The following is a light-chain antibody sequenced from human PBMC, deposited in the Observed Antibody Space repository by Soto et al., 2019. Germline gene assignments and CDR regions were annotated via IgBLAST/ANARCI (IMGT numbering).Light chain of an antibody. J-gene: IGLJ3*02. CDR1: SSNIGAGYD. V-gene: IGLV1-40*01. CDR3: QSYDSSLSGGV. CDR2: GNS. Sequence: QSVLTQPPSVSGAPGQRVTISCTGSSSNIGAGYDVHWYLQLPGTAPKLLIYGNSNRPSGVPDRCSGSKSGTSASLAITGLQAEDEADYYCQSYDSSLSGGVFGGGTKVTVL.